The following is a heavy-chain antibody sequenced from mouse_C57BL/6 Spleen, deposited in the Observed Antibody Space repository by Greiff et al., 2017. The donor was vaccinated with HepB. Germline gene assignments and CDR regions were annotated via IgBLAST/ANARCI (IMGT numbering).Heavy chain of an antibody. J-gene: IGHJ1*03. CDR1: GYTFTDYE. Sequence: VQLQQSGAELVRPGASVTLSCKASGYTFTDYEMHWVKQTPVHGLEWIGAIDPETGGTAYNQKFKGKAILTADKSSSTAYMELRSLTSEDSAVYYCTRYPSITTVVATEGYFDVWGTGTTVTVSS. CDR2: IDPETGGT. CDR3: TRYPSITTVVATEGYFDV. D-gene: IGHD1-1*01. V-gene: IGHV1-15*01.